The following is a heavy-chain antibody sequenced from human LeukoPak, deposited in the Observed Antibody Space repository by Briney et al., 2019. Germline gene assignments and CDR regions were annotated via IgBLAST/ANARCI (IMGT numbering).Heavy chain of an antibody. CDR1: GFTFSDFW. CDR2: MKQDGSEK. V-gene: IGHV3-7*04. Sequence: GGSLRLSCAASGFTFSDFWMSWVCQAPGKGLEWVANMKQDGSEKYYLDSVKGRFTISRDNAKNSLYLQMNSLRAEDTAVYYCARSLAAGFDIWGQGTMVIVSS. D-gene: IGHD6-25*01. CDR3: ARSLAAGFDI. J-gene: IGHJ3*02.